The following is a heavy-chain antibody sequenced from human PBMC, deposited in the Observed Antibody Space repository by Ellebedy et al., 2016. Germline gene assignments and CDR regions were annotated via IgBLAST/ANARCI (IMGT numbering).Heavy chain of an antibody. CDR2: IYYSGST. CDR3: ARITGLGGDFDS. D-gene: IGHD3-16*01. J-gene: IGHJ4*02. CDR1: GGSVSSGSYY. V-gene: IGHV4-61*03. Sequence: SETLSLTXTVSGGSVSSGSYYWSWIRQPPGKGLEWIGYIYYSGSTNYNPSLKSRVTISVDTSKNHFSLNLNSVTAADTAVYFCARITGLGGDFDSWGQGTLVTVSS.